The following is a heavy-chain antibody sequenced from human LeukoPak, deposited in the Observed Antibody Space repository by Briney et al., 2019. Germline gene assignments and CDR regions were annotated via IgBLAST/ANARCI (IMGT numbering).Heavy chain of an antibody. Sequence: GGSLRLSCAASGFTFSSYAMSWVRQAPGKGLEWVSAISGSGGSTYYADSVKGRFTISRDNSKNTLFLPMNNLKAEDTAVYYFAKYVADVAVAGTGLFDPWGQGTLVTVSS. CDR1: GFTFSSYA. V-gene: IGHV3-23*01. J-gene: IGHJ5*02. CDR2: ISGSGGST. CDR3: AKYVADVAVAGTGLFDP. D-gene: IGHD6-19*01.